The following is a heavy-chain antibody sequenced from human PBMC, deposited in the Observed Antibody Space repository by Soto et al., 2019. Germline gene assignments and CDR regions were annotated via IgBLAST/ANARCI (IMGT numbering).Heavy chain of an antibody. J-gene: IGHJ6*02. CDR1: GYSFTSYW. D-gene: IGHD4-17*01. V-gene: IGHV5-51*01. Sequence: PGASLKISCQGSGYSFTSYWIGWVRQMPGKGLEWMGIIYPGDSDTRYSPSFQGQVTISADKSISTAYLQWSSLKASDTAMYYCARHNYGATIYYYYGMDVWGQGTTVTVSS. CDR2: IYPGDSDT. CDR3: ARHNYGATIYYYYGMDV.